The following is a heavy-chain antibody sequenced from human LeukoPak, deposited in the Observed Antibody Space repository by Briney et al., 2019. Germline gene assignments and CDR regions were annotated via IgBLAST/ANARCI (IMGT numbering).Heavy chain of an antibody. CDR3: AREELGSSLGFDP. CDR2: ISFDGSNK. J-gene: IGHJ5*02. D-gene: IGHD3-16*01. Sequence: GGSLRLSCAASGFTFSSYTIHWVRQPPGKGLEWVAVISFDGSNKYYADSVKGRFTISRDNSKNTLYLQMNSLRAEDAAVYYCAREELGSSLGFDPWGQGTLVTVSS. V-gene: IGHV3-30-3*01. CDR1: GFTFSSYT.